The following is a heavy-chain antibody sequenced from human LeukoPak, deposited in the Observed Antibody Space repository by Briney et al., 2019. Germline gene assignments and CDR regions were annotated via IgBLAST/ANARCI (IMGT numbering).Heavy chain of an antibody. Sequence: GASVKVSCTASGYTFTDYYMDWVRQAPGQGLGWMGWINPNNGGTNYAQKFQGRVTMTRDTSISTAYMEVSRLTSDDTAVYYCASRPGVSAGPLDYWGQGTLVTVSS. V-gene: IGHV1-2*02. CDR1: GYTFTDYY. D-gene: IGHD6-13*01. J-gene: IGHJ4*02. CDR2: INPNNGGT. CDR3: ASRPGVSAGPLDY.